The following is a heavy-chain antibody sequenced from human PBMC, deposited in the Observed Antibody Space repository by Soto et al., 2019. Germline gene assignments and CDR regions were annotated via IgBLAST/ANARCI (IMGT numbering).Heavy chain of an antibody. J-gene: IGHJ5*02. CDR3: AKWVPLGGNWFDP. CDR1: GGTFSSYA. V-gene: IGHV1-69*13. Sequence: SVKVYCKASGGTFSSYAISWVRQAPGQGLEWMGGIIPIFGTANYAQKFQGRVTITADESTSTAYMELSSLRSEDTAVYYCAKWVPLGGNWFDPWGQGTLVTSPQ. D-gene: IGHD1-26*01. CDR2: IIPIFGTA.